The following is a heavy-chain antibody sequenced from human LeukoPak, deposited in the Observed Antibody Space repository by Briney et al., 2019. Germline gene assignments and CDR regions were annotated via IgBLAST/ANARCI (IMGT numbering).Heavy chain of an antibody. CDR1: GFPFRSYE. Sequence: GGSLRLSCAASGFPFRSYEVNWVRQAPGKGMEWVSYISSSGSTIYYADSVKGRFTISRDNANNAVYLQMNSLRGEDTAVYYCARVRISMSSRRGFDYWGQGTLVTVSS. D-gene: IGHD6-6*01. CDR2: ISSSGSTI. V-gene: IGHV3-48*03. J-gene: IGHJ4*02. CDR3: ARVRISMSSRRGFDY.